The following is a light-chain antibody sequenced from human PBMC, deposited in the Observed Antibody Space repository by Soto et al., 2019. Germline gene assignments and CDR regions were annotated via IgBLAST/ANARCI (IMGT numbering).Light chain of an antibody. CDR1: QSISSW. CDR2: AAS. J-gene: IGKJ4*01. V-gene: IGKV1-39*01. Sequence: DIQITQSPSILSASVGDRVTITCRASQSISSWLAWYQQKPGKAPNLLIHAASSLQSGVPSRFSGSGSGTDITLIISILPPEDAAYYCCQQSYSTLTFGRGTKVDIK. CDR3: QQSYSTLT.